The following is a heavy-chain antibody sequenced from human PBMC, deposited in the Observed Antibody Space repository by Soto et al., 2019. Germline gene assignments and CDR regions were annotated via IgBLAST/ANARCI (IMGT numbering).Heavy chain of an antibody. Sequence: EVQLLDSGGGLVQPGGSLRLSCAASGFTFSTYAMNWVRQAPGKGPEWVSAITASGGSTYYAGSVKGRFTISRDNSKNTLYLHMNSLRAEDTAVYYCAITSQWLDPFDYWGQGTLVTVSS. CDR3: AITSQWLDPFDY. CDR2: ITASGGST. D-gene: IGHD6-19*01. CDR1: GFTFSTYA. V-gene: IGHV3-23*01. J-gene: IGHJ4*02.